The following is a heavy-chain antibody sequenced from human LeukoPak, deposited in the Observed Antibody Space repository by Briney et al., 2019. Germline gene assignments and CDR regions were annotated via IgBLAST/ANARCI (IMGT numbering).Heavy chain of an antibody. CDR3: ARGVSARWVDY. CDR1: GYSFTNYG. CDR2: ISFYNGNT. D-gene: IGHD4/OR15-4a*01. Sequence: ASVNVSCKASGYSFTNYGIAWVRQASGRGLEWTGWISFYNGNTKYPQKYPGRVTMTTDTSTSTAYMELRSLRSDDTAVYYCARGVSARWVDYWGQGSLVTVSS. J-gene: IGHJ4*02. V-gene: IGHV1-18*01.